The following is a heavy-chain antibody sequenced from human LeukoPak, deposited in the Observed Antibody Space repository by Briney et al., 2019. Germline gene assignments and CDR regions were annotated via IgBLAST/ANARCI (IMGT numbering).Heavy chain of an antibody. V-gene: IGHV1-24*01. J-gene: IGHJ4*02. D-gene: IGHD2-15*01. CDR1: GYTLTELS. Sequence: ASLKVSCKVSGYTLTELSMHWVRQAPGTGLEWMGGFGTEDGATTYAQNFQGRVTITEDNSTDTAYIQLRSLRSEETPVYYFATDTVSLVVVAASWGEGTLVTVSS. CDR2: FGTEDGAT. CDR3: ATDTVSLVVVAAS.